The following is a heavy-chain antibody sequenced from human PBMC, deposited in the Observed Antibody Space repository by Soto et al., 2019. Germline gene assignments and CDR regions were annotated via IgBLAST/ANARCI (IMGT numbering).Heavy chain of an antibody. J-gene: IGHJ6*03. CDR2: ISSSGSSI. CDR1: GFTFSDYY. Sequence: QVQLVESGGGLVKPGGSLRLSCAASGFTFSDYYMSWIRQAPGKGLEWVSYISSSGSSIDYADSGKGRFTISRDNAKNSLYLQMNSLRAEDTALYYCARQLDYYYYMDVWGKGTTVTVSS. D-gene: IGHD6-13*01. CDR3: ARQLDYYYYMDV. V-gene: IGHV3-11*01.